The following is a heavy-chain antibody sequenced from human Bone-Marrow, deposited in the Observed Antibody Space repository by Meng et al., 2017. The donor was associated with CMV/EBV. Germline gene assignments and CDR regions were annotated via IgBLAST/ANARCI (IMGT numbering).Heavy chain of an antibody. Sequence: ASVKVSCKTSGYTFGGHYIHWVRQAPGQGPEWMGWISPTDGGTDYAPKFQGRFTISRDDSKNTAYLQMNSLKTEDTAVYYCTRHSPTTSEDGMDVWGQGTTDTVSS. J-gene: IGHJ6*02. CDR2: ISPTDGGT. V-gene: IGHV1-2*02. CDR3: TRHSPTTSEDGMDV. D-gene: IGHD4-11*01. CDR1: GYTFGGHY.